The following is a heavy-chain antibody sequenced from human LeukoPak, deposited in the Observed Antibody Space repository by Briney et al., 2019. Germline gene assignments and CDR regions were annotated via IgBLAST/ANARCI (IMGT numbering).Heavy chain of an antibody. J-gene: IGHJ6*03. CDR1: GYTFSGFY. Sequence: ASVKVSCKASGYTFSGFYIHWVRQAPGQGLEWMGWINPNSGATNFAKKFQGRVTMTRDTSIDTAYMELSRLRSDDTAVYYCAKDRYGDYEAPFHYYMDGWGKGTTVAVSS. CDR3: AKDRYGDYEAPFHYYMDG. D-gene: IGHD4-17*01. CDR2: INPNSGAT. V-gene: IGHV1-2*02.